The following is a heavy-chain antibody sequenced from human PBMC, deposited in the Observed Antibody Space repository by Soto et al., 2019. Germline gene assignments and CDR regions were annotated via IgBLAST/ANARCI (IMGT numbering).Heavy chain of an antibody. CDR1: GYTFTSYG. CDR2: ISAYNGNT. CDR3: ARDMHSSSWYPEHWFDP. J-gene: IGHJ5*02. D-gene: IGHD6-13*01. V-gene: IGHV1-18*01. Sequence: ASVKVSCKASGYTFTSYGISWVRQAPGQGLEWMGWISAYNGNTNYAQKLQGRVTMTTDTSTSTAYMELRSLRSDDTAVYYCARDMHSSSWYPEHWFDPWGQGTLVTVSS.